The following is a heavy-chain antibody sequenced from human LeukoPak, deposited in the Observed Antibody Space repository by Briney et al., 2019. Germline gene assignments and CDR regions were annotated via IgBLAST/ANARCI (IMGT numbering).Heavy chain of an antibody. J-gene: IGHJ4*02. Sequence: GGSLRLSCVGSGFSLEDYAMHWVRQVPGKGLEWVSSTSWDSGSQAYTDSVKGRFTISRDNAKNAVYLQMNSLRVEDTAVYYCARASALATPPFAYWGQGTLVTVSS. CDR3: ARASALATPPFAY. D-gene: IGHD5-24*01. CDR2: TSWDSGSQ. V-gene: IGHV3-9*01. CDR1: GFSLEDYA.